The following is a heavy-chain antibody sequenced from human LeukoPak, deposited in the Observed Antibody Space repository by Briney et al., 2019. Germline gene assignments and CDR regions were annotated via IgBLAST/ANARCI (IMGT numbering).Heavy chain of an antibody. Sequence: GGSLRLSCTASGFTFSSYWMTWVRQAPEKGLEWVANIKQDETEKYYVDSVKGRFTISRDNAKNSLFLQMDSLRAEDTAVYYCARQSYDGYHYPDYWGQGSLVTVSS. CDR3: ARQSYDGYHYPDY. CDR2: IKQDETEK. CDR1: GFTFSSYW. D-gene: IGHD5-24*01. J-gene: IGHJ4*02. V-gene: IGHV3-7*01.